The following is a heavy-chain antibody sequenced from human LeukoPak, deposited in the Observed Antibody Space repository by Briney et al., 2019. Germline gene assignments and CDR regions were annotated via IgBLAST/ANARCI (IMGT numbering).Heavy chain of an antibody. CDR3: ARASTMDYYPFDS. CDR1: GFTFSSYW. CDR2: IKQDGSEK. Sequence: GGSLRLSCAASGFTFSSYWMSWVRQAPGKGLEWVANIKQDGSEKYYVDSVKGRFTISRDNAENSLFLQLNSLRADDTAVYYCARASTMDYYPFDSWGQGTMATVSS. D-gene: IGHD3-10*01. J-gene: IGHJ3*02. V-gene: IGHV3-7*01.